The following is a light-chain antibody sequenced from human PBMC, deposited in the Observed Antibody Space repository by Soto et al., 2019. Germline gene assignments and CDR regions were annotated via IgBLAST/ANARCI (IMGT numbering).Light chain of an antibody. Sequence: QSALTQPPSASGSPGESVTMSCSGTSRDVGGYVYVSWFQQHPGKAPKLIIFEVNKRPSGVPDRFSGSRSGNTASLTVSGLQLEHEADYYCSSYAGGNKMVFGGGTKLTVL. CDR3: SSYAGGNKMV. J-gene: IGLJ2*01. V-gene: IGLV2-8*01. CDR1: SRDVGGYVY. CDR2: EVN.